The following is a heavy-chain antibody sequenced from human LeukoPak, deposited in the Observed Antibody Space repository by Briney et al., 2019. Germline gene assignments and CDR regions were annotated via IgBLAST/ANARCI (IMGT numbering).Heavy chain of an antibody. CDR1: GFTFSGHW. J-gene: IGHJ4*02. CDR3: ARSNRRGLINGFGYYFNY. D-gene: IGHD3-10*01. Sequence: GGSLRLSCTASGFTFSGHWIHWVRQAPGMGLVWVSRINERGTDSMYAESVKGRFTISRDNGKNSLYVQMNNLRAEDTAVYYCARSNRRGLINGFGYYFNYWGQGTLVTVSS. CDR2: INERGTDS. V-gene: IGHV3-74*03.